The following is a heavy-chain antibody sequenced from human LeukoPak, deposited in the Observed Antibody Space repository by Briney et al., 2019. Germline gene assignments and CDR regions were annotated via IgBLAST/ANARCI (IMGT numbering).Heavy chain of an antibody. Sequence: PSETLSLTCTASGGSISSYYWSWIRQPPGKGLEWIGYIYYSGSTNYNPSLKSRVTISVDTSKNQFSLKLSSVTAADTAVYYCAGYYDILTGYSDWGQGTLVTVSS. CDR2: IYYSGST. V-gene: IGHV4-59*01. J-gene: IGHJ4*02. CDR1: GGSISSYY. CDR3: AGYYDILTGYSD. D-gene: IGHD3-9*01.